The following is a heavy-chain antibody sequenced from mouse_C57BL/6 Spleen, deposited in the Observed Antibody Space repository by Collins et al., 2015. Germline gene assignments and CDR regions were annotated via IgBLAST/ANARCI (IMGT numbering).Heavy chain of an antibody. D-gene: IGHD3-1*01. V-gene: IGHV1-76*01. CDR2: IYPGSGNT. J-gene: IGHJ1*03. CDR3: ARGLRFFDV. Sequence: GKQRPGQGLEWIARIYPGSGNTYYNEKFKGKATLTAEKFSSTAYMQLSSLTSEDSAVYFCARGLRFFDVWGTGTTVTVSS.